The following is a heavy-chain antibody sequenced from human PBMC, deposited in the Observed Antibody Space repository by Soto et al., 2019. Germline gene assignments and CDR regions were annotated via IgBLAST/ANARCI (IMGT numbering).Heavy chain of an antibody. CDR2: ISGSGGST. J-gene: IGHJ5*02. V-gene: IGHV3-23*01. D-gene: IGHD2-15*01. CDR3: AKCTVSGGSCYPDL. CDR1: GFTFSSYA. Sequence: GGSLRLSCAASGFTFSSYAMSWVRQAPGKGLEWVSAISGSGGSTYYADSVKGRFTISRDNSKNTLYLQMNSLRAEDTAVYYCAKCTVSGGSCYPDLWGQGTLVTVSS.